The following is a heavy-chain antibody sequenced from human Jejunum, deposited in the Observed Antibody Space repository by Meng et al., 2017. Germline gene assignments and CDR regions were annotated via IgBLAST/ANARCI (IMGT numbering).Heavy chain of an antibody. CDR3: ARNGAYSADH. CDR1: GASISSGYW. J-gene: IGHJ4*02. V-gene: IGHV4-4*02. CDR2: IHHGGDT. D-gene: IGHD2-15*01. Sequence: QVPLQESGPGLVEPSGTLSLTCAVSGASISSGYWWSWVRQPPGKGLEWIGEIHHGGDTNYNPSLKSRVTISVDKSNNQYSLRLTSVTAADTAMYYCARNGAYSADHWGQGTLVTVSS.